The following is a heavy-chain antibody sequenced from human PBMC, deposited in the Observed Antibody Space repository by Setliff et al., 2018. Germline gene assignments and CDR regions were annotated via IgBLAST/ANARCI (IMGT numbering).Heavy chain of an antibody. CDR2: IKDDGTAK. CDR1: GLIFTSYS. J-gene: IGHJ3*02. CDR3: ATDQGYWTYNI. Sequence: PGGSLRLSCAASGLIFTSYSMKWVRQAPGKGREWVATIKDDGTAKYHVGSVQGRFTISRDNAKNSLYLQMNSLRVEDTAVYYCATDQGYWTYNIWGQGTMVTVSS. D-gene: IGHD2-15*01. V-gene: IGHV3-7*03.